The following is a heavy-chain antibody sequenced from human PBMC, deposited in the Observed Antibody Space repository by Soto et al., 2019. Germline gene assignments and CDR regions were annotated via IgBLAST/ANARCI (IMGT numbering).Heavy chain of an antibody. CDR1: GGSISSYY. Sequence: QVQLQESGPGLVKPSETLSLTCTVSGGSISSYYWSWIRQPPGKGLEWIGYIYYSGTTNYNPSLKSRVTISVATSKNPLTLQLTSVTAADTAVYYCARRYGYSFDYWGQGTLVTVSS. J-gene: IGHJ4*02. D-gene: IGHD5-18*01. CDR3: ARRYGYSFDY. CDR2: IYYSGTT. V-gene: IGHV4-59*08.